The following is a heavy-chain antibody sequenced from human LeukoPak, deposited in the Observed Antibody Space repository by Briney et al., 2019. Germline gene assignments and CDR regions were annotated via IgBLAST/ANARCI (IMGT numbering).Heavy chain of an antibody. V-gene: IGHV1-46*01. J-gene: IGHJ4*02. CDR2: INHSGGST. CDR1: GYTFTHYY. Sequence: ASVKVSCKTSGYTFTHYYMHWVRQAPGQGLEGMGIINHSGGSTSYAQYFQGRVTLTRDTSTSTVYIELSSLSSADTAVYYCARDEGPPRYNWNYGGPDFWGQGTLVTVLS. CDR3: ARDEGPPRYNWNYGGPDF. D-gene: IGHD1-7*01.